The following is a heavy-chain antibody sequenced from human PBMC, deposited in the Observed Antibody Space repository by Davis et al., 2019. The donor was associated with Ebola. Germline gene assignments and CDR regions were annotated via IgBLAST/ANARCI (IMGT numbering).Heavy chain of an antibody. J-gene: IGHJ6*02. V-gene: IGHV1-18*01. CDR3: ASTTSMESTYFYYYALDV. CDR1: GYTFNSYS. D-gene: IGHD2-21*01. Sequence: AASVKVSCKASGYTFNSYSFNWVRQAPGQGLEWMGRFSHYDFNTNYGEKFQGRVTLTTDTSRSTAYMELRSLRSDDTAVYFCASTTSMESTYFYYYALDVWGQGTTVTVSS. CDR2: FSHYDFNT.